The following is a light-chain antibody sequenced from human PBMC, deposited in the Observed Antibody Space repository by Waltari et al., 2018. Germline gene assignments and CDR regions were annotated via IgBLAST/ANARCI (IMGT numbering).Light chain of an antibody. CDR2: GGS. V-gene: IGKV3-20*01. Sequence: IMLTQSPGTLSLSPGERATLSCRASQSISRYLAWYQQKPGQAPRLLIYGGSTRATGIPDRFSGSGSGTDFSLTISGLEPEDSAVYYCQHHFRLPATFGQGTKVEIK. CDR1: QSISRY. J-gene: IGKJ1*01. CDR3: QHHFRLPAT.